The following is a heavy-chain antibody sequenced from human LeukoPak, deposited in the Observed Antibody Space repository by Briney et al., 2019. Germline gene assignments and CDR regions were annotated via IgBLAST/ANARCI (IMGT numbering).Heavy chain of an antibody. CDR1: GGSIISYY. CDR3: ARSMYYYDSSGYPQSYYFDY. V-gene: IGHV4-4*07. J-gene: IGHJ4*02. Sequence: SEPLSLTFTVSGGSIISYYWSWLRQPAGKGLEWIGRIYTSGSTNYNPSLKSRVTISVDKSKNQFSLKLSSVTAADTAVYYCARSMYYYDSSGYPQSYYFDYWGQGTLVTVSS. CDR2: IYTSGST. D-gene: IGHD3-22*01.